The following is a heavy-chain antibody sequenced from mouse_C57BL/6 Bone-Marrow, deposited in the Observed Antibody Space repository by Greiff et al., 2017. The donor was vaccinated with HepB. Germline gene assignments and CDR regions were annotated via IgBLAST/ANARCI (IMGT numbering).Heavy chain of an antibody. D-gene: IGHD1-1*01. CDR2: IRSKSNNYAT. V-gene: IGHV10-1*01. Sequence: EVQLQESGGGLVQPKGSLKLSCAASGFSFNTYAMNWVRQAPGKGLEWVARIRSKSNNYATYYADSVKDRFTISRDDSESMLYLQMNNLKTEDTAMYYCVRGSSWFAYWGQGTLVTVSA. CDR3: VRGSSWFAY. CDR1: GFSFNTYA. J-gene: IGHJ3*01.